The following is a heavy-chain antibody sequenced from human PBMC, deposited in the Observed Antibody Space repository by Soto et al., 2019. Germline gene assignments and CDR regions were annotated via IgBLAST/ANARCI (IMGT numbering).Heavy chain of an antibody. CDR3: ARVPRGAVAGTWGTYDY. V-gene: IGHV1-18*01. Sequence: QVQLVQSGAEVKKPGASVKVSCKASGYTFTSYGISWVRQAPGQGLEWMGWISAYNGNTNYAQKLQGRVTMTTDTSTSTAYMELRSLRSDDTAVYYCARVPRGAVAGTWGTYDYWGQGTLVTVSS. CDR2: ISAYNGNT. CDR1: GYTFTSYG. J-gene: IGHJ4*02. D-gene: IGHD6-19*01.